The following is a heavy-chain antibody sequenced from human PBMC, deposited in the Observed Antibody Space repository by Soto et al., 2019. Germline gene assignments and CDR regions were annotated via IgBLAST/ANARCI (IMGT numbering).Heavy chain of an antibody. Sequence: PGGSLRLSCAASGFTFSSYGMHWVRQAPGKGLEWVAVISYDGSNKYYADSVKGRFTISRDNSKNTLYLQMNSLRAEDTAVYYCAKSSIAVPSLGYWGQGTLVTVSS. CDR3: AKSSIAVPSLGY. D-gene: IGHD6-19*01. J-gene: IGHJ4*02. CDR1: GFTFSSYG. CDR2: ISYDGSNK. V-gene: IGHV3-30*18.